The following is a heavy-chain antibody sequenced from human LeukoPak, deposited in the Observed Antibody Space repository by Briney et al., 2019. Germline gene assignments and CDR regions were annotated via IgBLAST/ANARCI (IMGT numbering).Heavy chain of an antibody. V-gene: IGHV4-30-4*01. D-gene: IGHD5-24*01. CDR1: GGSISSGDYY. CDR3: ARHGWAGYNSFFDY. Sequence: SQTLSLTCTVSGGSISSGDYYWSWIRQPPGKGLEWIGYIYNNGRTYYNPSLKSRVTISVDTSKNLFSLKVSSVTAADAAVYYCARHGWAGYNSFFDYWGQGTLVTVSS. CDR2: IYNNGRT. J-gene: IGHJ4*02.